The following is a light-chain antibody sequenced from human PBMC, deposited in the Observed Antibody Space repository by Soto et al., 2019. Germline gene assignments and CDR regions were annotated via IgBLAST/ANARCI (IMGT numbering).Light chain of an antibody. CDR1: QDINSY. J-gene: IGKJ4*01. CDR3: QQYDNFPLT. V-gene: IGKV1-33*01. Sequence: DIQMTQSPSSLSASVGDRVTITCQASQDINSYLNWYQQKPGKAPKLLIYDASNLETGVPSRFSGSGSGTDFTFTISSLQPEDIATYYCQQYDNFPLTLGGGTKVDIK. CDR2: DAS.